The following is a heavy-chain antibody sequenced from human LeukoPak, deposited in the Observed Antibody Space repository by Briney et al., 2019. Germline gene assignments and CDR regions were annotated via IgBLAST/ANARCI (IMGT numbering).Heavy chain of an antibody. Sequence: PGGSLRLSCAASGFTFDDYAMHWVRQAPGKGLEWVSGISWNSGSIGYADSVKGRFTISRDNAKNSLYLQMNSLRAEDTALYYRAKSRILAFYFDYWGQGTLVTVSS. J-gene: IGHJ4*02. D-gene: IGHD2-15*01. CDR2: ISWNSGSI. V-gene: IGHV3-9*01. CDR1: GFTFDDYA. CDR3: AKSRILAFYFDY.